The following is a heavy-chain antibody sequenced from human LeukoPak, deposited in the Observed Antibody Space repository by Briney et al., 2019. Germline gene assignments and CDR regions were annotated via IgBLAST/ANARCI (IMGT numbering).Heavy chain of an antibody. CDR3: AIGTPSSSGWLYYGMDV. CDR2: ISSSSSTI. CDR1: GLTVSSYS. V-gene: IGHV3-48*01. J-gene: IGHJ6*02. D-gene: IGHD6-19*01. Sequence: GGSLRLSCAASGLTVSSYSMNWVRQAPGKGLEWVSYISSSSSTIYYAGSVKGRFTISRDNAKNSLYLQMNSLRAEDTAVYYCAIGTPSSSGWLYYGMDVWGQGTTVTVSS.